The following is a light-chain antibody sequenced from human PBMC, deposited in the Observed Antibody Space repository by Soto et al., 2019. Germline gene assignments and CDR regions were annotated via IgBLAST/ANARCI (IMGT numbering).Light chain of an antibody. CDR2: EGT. CDR1: SSDIGSYNL. CDR3: SSYSSSTTYV. Sequence: QSVLTQPASVSGSPGQSITISCTGSSSDIGSYNLVSWYQHHPGKAPKLMIFEGTKRPSGVSNRFSASKSGNTASLTISGLQAEDEADYSCSSYSSSTTYVFGTGTKVTVL. V-gene: IGLV2-14*02. J-gene: IGLJ1*01.